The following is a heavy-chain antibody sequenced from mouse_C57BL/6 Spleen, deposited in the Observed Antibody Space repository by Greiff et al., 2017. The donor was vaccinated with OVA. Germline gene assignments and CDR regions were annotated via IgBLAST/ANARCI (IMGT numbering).Heavy chain of an antibody. CDR2: ISYDGSN. V-gene: IGHV3-6*01. J-gene: IGHJ3*01. D-gene: IGHD2-4*01. CDR1: GYSITSGYY. Sequence: ESGPGLVKPSQSLSLTCSVTGYSITSGYYWNWIRQFPGNKLEWMGYISYDGSNNYNPSLKNRISITRDTSKNQFFLKLNSVTTEDTATYYCARGRYDYDGAWFAYWGQGTLVTVSA. CDR3: ARGRYDYDGAWFAY.